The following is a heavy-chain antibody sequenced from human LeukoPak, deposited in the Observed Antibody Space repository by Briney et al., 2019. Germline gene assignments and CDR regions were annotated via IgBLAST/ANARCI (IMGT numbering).Heavy chain of an antibody. Sequence: ASVKVSCKASGYTFTGYYMHWVRQAPGQGLEWMGWINPNSGGTNYAQKFQGRVTMTTDTSTSTAYMELRSLGFDDTAVYYCARDPGNWNDQGPHLFFDYWGQGTLVTVSS. V-gene: IGHV1-2*02. CDR1: GYTFTGYY. CDR3: ARDPGNWNDQGPHLFFDY. D-gene: IGHD1-1*01. J-gene: IGHJ4*02. CDR2: INPNSGGT.